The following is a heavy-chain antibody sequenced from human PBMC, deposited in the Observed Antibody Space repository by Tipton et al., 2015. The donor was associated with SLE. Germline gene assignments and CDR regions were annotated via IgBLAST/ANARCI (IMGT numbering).Heavy chain of an antibody. D-gene: IGHD2/OR15-2a*01. CDR3: ARDPPEYLSAFDQ. V-gene: IGHV6-1*01. Sequence: GLVKPSQTLSVTCAISGDSVSNNGAAWNWVRQSPSRGLQWLGRTYFRSQWLHDYAPSMRSRITIKPDTSKNQFSLQLNAVTPDDTAVYYCARDPPEYLSAFDQWGQGILVPVSS. J-gene: IGHJ1*01. CDR1: GDSVSNNGAA. CDR2: TYFRSQWLH.